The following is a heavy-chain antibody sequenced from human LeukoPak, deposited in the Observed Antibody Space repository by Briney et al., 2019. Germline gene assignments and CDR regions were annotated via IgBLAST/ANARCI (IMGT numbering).Heavy chain of an antibody. Sequence: GRSLRLSCAASGFTFDDYAMHWVRQAPGKGLEWVSGISWNSGSIGYADSVKGRFTISRDNAKNSLYLQMNSLRAEDTAVYYCARVNIAATDYWGQGTLVTVSS. J-gene: IGHJ4*02. D-gene: IGHD6-25*01. CDR1: GFTFDDYA. CDR2: ISWNSGSI. V-gene: IGHV3-9*01. CDR3: ARVNIAATDY.